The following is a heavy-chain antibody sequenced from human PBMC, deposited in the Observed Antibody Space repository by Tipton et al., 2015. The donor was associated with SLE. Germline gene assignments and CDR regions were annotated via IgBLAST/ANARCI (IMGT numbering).Heavy chain of an antibody. CDR2: INHSGST. CDR3: ARGELVVVAAVYAPFDP. Sequence: TLSLTCAVYGGSFSGYYWSWIRQPPGKGLEWIGEINHSGSTNYNPSLKSRVTISVDTSKNQSSLKLSSVTAADTAVYYCARGELVVVAAVYAPFDPWGQGTLVTVSS. D-gene: IGHD2-15*01. CDR1: GGSFSGYY. J-gene: IGHJ5*02. V-gene: IGHV4-34*01.